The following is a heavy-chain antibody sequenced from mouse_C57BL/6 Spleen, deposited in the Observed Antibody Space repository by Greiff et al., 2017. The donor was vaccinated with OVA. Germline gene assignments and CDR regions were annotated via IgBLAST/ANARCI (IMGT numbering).Heavy chain of an antibody. CDR3: AAYYYGSSPAWFAY. CDR1: GFNIKDYY. J-gene: IGHJ3*01. CDR2: IDPEDGET. V-gene: IGHV14-2*01. Sequence: EVQLQQSGAELVKPGASVKLSCTASGFNIKDYYMHWVKQRTEQGLEWIGRIDPEDGETKYAPKFQSKATITADTSSNTAYLQLSSLTSEDTAVYYCAAYYYGSSPAWFAYWGQGTLVTVSA. D-gene: IGHD1-1*01.